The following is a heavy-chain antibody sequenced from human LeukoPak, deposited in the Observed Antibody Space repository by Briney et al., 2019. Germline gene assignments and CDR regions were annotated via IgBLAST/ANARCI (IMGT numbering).Heavy chain of an antibody. CDR3: ARAPGVLWFGELSEDYYGMDV. Sequence: GGSLRLSCAASGFTFSSYGMHWVRQAPGKGLEWVSVIYSGGSTYYADSVKGRFTISRDNSKNTLYLQMNSLRAEDTAVYYCARAPGVLWFGELSEDYYGMDVWGQGTTVTVSS. J-gene: IGHJ6*02. V-gene: IGHV3-53*01. D-gene: IGHD3-10*01. CDR1: GFTFSSYG. CDR2: IYSGGST.